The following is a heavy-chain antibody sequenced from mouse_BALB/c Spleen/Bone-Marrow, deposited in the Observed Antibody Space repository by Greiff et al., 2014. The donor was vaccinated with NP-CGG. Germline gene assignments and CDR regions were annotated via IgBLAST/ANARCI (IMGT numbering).Heavy chain of an antibody. Sequence: EVQLQQSGPELEKPGASVKISCKTSGYSFTGYNMNWVKQTNGKSLEWIGNIDPYYGGTSYNQNCKGKAALTVDKSSTTAYMQLKSLTSEDSAVYYCAKLGRAGYYFDYWGQGTTLTVSS. CDR3: AKLGRAGYYFDY. D-gene: IGHD4-1*01. CDR1: GYSFTGYN. V-gene: IGHV1-39*01. J-gene: IGHJ2*01. CDR2: IDPYYGGT.